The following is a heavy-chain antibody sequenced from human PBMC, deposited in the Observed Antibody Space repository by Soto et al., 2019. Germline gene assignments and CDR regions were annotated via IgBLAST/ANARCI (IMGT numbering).Heavy chain of an antibody. D-gene: IGHD2-8*01. V-gene: IGHV2-5*01. J-gene: IGHJ3*02. CDR3: AHSKAGPMLFDI. CDR2: IYWNDDK. Sequence: QITLKESGPTLVKPTQPLTLTCTFSGFSLSTSGVGVGWIRQPPGKALEGLALIYWNDDKRYSPSLKRRLTITKDTSKNQVVLTMTNMDPVDTATYYCAHSKAGPMLFDIWGQGTMVTVSS. CDR1: GFSLSTSGVG.